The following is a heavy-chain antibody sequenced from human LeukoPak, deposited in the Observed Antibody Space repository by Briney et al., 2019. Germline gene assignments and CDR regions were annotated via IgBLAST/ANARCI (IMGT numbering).Heavy chain of an antibody. CDR2: IYYSGST. J-gene: IGHJ3*02. CDR3: ARGPIVGATAPFVGTI. V-gene: IGHV4-39*07. CDR1: GGSISSSSYY. D-gene: IGHD1-26*01. Sequence: SETLSLTCTVSGGSISSSSYYWGWIRQPPGKGLEWIGSIYYSGSTYYSPSLKSRVTISVDTSKNQFSLKLISVTAADTATYYCARGPIVGATAPFVGTIWGQGTTVTVSS.